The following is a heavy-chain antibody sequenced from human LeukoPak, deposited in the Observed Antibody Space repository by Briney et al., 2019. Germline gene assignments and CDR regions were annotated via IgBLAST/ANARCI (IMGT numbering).Heavy chain of an antibody. J-gene: IGHJ4*02. D-gene: IGHD5-18*01. CDR1: GGSISSYY. Sequence: SETLSLTCIVSGGSISSYYWSWIRQPPGKGLEWIGYIYSSGSTDYNPSLKSRATISPDTSNHQFSLKLTSVTAADTAVYYCARHVGIHLWSLYFDYWGQGSLVTVSS. CDR2: IYSSGST. V-gene: IGHV4-59*08. CDR3: ARHVGIHLWSLYFDY.